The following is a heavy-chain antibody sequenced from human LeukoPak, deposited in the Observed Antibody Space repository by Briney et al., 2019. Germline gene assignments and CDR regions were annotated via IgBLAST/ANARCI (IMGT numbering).Heavy chain of an antibody. CDR3: ARDSVAAGTIFDY. J-gene: IGHJ4*02. V-gene: IGHV3-30*04. D-gene: IGHD6-13*01. CDR1: GFTFSSYA. Sequence: PGRSLRLSCAASGFTFSSYAMHWVRQAPGKGLEWVAVISYDGSNKYYADSVKGRFTISRDNSKNTLYLQMNSLRAEDTAVYYCARDSVAAGTIFDYWGQGTLVTVSS. CDR2: ISYDGSNK.